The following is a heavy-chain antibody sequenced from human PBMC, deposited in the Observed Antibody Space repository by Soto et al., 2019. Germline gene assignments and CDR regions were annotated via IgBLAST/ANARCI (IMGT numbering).Heavy chain of an antibody. CDR3: ARDHDPNCHLDY. D-gene: IGHD1-1*01. Sequence: GGSLRLSCAASGFTFSSYAMSWVRQAPGKGLEWVSAISGSGGSTYYADSVKGRFTISRDNAKNSLYLQMNSLSAEDTAVYYCARDHDPNCHLDYSRPGTLETVSS. CDR2: ISGSGGST. V-gene: IGHV3-23*01. CDR1: GFTFSSYA. J-gene: IGHJ4*02.